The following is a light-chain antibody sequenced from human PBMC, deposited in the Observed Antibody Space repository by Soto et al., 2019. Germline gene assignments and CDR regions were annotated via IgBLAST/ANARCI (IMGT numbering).Light chain of an antibody. Sequence: DIHMTQSPSTLSASVLDRCTISCRASQSISSRLAWYQQKAGKAPKLLIYKASGLQSGVPSRFSGSGSGTEFTLIISSLQPDDFATYYCQQYARNPLTFGGGTKVDIK. CDR3: QQYARNPLT. CDR1: QSISSR. J-gene: IGKJ4*01. V-gene: IGKV1-5*03. CDR2: KAS.